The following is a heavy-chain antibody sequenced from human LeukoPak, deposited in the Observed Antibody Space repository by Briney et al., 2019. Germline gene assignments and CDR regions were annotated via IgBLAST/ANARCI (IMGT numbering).Heavy chain of an antibody. D-gene: IGHD3-3*01. CDR1: GFTFSNYG. V-gene: IGHV3-30*03. CDR3: ARDRAWNYFDY. CDR2: ISNDGSRK. Sequence: GGSLRLSCATSGFTFSNYGMHWVRQAPGKGLEWVAIISNDGSRKYYAHSVEGRFTISRDNSKNTLYLQMDSLRAEDTAVYYCARDRAWNYFDYWGQGTLVTVSS. J-gene: IGHJ4*02.